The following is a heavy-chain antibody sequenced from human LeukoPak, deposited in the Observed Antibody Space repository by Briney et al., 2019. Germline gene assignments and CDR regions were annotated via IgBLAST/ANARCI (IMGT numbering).Heavy chain of an antibody. CDR2: MNPNSGNT. D-gene: IGHD3-3*01. CDR3: RRAPPVLRFWDWFDP. J-gene: IGHJ5*02. V-gene: IGHV1-8*01. Sequence: ASVKVSCKASGYTFTSYDINWVRQATGQGLEWMGWMNPNSGNTGYAQKFQGRVTMTRNTSISTAYMELSSLRSEDTAVYYCRRAPPVLRFWDWFDPWGQGPRFTVSS. CDR1: GYTFTSYD.